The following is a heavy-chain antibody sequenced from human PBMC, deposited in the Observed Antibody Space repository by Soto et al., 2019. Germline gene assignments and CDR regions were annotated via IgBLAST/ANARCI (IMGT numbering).Heavy chain of an antibody. CDR2: ISSSSSYI. D-gene: IGHD2-15*01. CDR1: GFTFSSYS. Sequence: EVQLVESGGGLVKPGGSLRLSCAASGFTFSSYSMNWVRQAPGKGLEWVSSISSSSSYIYYADSVKGRFTISRDNAKNSLYLQMNRLRAEDTAVYYCARGPRECSGGSCYSGFDPWGQGTLVTVSS. J-gene: IGHJ5*02. V-gene: IGHV3-21*01. CDR3: ARGPRECSGGSCYSGFDP.